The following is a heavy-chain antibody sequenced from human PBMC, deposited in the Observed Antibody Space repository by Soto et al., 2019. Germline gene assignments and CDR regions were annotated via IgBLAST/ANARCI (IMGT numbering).Heavy chain of an antibody. D-gene: IGHD3-22*01. V-gene: IGHV1-46*01. CDR3: GTAYYDSSGYYYDIDY. Sequence: ASVKVSCKASGYTFTSYYMHWVRQAPGQGLEWMGIINPSGGSTSYAQKFQGRVTMTRDTSTSTVYMELSSLRSEDTAVYYCGTAYYDSSGYYYDIDYWGQGTLVTVSS. J-gene: IGHJ4*02. CDR1: GYTFTSYY. CDR2: INPSGGST.